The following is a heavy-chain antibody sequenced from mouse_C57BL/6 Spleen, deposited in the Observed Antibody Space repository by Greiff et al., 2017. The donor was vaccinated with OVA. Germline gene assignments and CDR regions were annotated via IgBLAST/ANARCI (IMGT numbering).Heavy chain of an antibody. V-gene: IGHV1-22*01. D-gene: IGHD1-1*01. CDR3: AVITTVVATDFDV. CDR2: INPNNGGT. Sequence: VQLQQSGPELVKPGASVKMSCKASGYTFTDYNMHWVKQSHGKSLEWIGYINPNNGGTSYNPKFKGKATLTVNKSSSTAYMELRSLTSEDSAVYYCAVITTVVATDFDVWGTGTTVTVSS. CDR1: GYTFTDYN. J-gene: IGHJ1*03.